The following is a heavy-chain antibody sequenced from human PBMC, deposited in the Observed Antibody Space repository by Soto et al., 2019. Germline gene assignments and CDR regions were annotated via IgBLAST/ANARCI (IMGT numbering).Heavy chain of an antibody. CDR2: IYYSGST. CDR3: ARGRAVAGIRFFDY. CDR1: GCSMSSYY. J-gene: IGHJ4*02. Sequence: AESLALTGTGSGCSMSSYYWSWIRQPPGKGLEWIGYIYYSGSTNYNPSLKSRVTISVDTSKNQFSLKLSSVTAADTAVYYRARGRAVAGIRFFDYWGQGTLVTVSS. D-gene: IGHD6-19*01. V-gene: IGHV4-59*01.